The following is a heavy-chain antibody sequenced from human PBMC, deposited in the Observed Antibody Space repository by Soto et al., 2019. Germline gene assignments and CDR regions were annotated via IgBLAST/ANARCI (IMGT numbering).Heavy chain of an antibody. CDR1: GFTFSNYN. D-gene: IGHD3-3*01. Sequence: GGSLRLSCAASGFTFSNYNMNWVRQAPGKGLEWVASISTRSHYIYYADSLKGRFTISRDNAKNSVDLQISSLRAEDTAVYYCAKQNMIFGVVIDFDYYGMDVWGQGTTVTVSS. V-gene: IGHV3-21*04. CDR2: ISTRSHYI. J-gene: IGHJ6*02. CDR3: AKQNMIFGVVIDFDYYGMDV.